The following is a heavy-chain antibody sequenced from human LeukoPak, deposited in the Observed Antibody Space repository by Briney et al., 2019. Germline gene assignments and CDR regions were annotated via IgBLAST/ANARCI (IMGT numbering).Heavy chain of an antibody. CDR3: ARDHRVVGATTRWFDP. D-gene: IGHD1-26*01. CDR2: INPSGGST. CDR1: GGTFSSYA. J-gene: IGHJ5*02. Sequence: GASVKVSCKASGGTFSSYAISWVRQAPGQGLEWMGIINPSGGSTSYAQKFQGRVTMTRDTSTSTVYMELSSLRSEDTAVYYCARDHRVVGATTRWFDPWGQGTLVTVSS. V-gene: IGHV1-46*01.